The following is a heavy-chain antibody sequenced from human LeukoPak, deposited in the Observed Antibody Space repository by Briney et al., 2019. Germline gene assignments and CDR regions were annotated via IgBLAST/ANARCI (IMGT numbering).Heavy chain of an antibody. Sequence: GGSLRLFCAASGFTFSSYSMNWVRQAAGKGLEWVSSISSSSSYIYYADSVKGRFTISRDNAKNSLYLQMNSLRAEDTAVYYCARADQQYYFDYWGQGTLVTVSS. CDR2: ISSSSSYI. CDR1: GFTFSSYS. D-gene: IGHD4-11*01. J-gene: IGHJ4*02. V-gene: IGHV3-21*01. CDR3: ARADQQYYFDY.